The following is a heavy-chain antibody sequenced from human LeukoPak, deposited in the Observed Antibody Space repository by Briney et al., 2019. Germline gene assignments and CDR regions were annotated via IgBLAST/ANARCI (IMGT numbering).Heavy chain of an antibody. CDR2: INTSGST. Sequence: SETLSLTCTVSGGSISSYYWTWIRQSAGKGLEWIGRINTSGSTNYNPSLRSRVTMSVNTSKNQFSLNLTSVTAADTAVYSCAREGGDPRWLDPWGQGTLVAVSS. V-gene: IGHV4-4*07. CDR1: GGSISSYY. D-gene: IGHD6-25*01. CDR3: AREGGDPRWLDP. J-gene: IGHJ5*02.